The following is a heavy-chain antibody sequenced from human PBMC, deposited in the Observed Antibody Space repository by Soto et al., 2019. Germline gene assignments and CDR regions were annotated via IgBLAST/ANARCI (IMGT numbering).Heavy chain of an antibody. V-gene: IGHV1-2*02. J-gene: IGHJ4*02. Sequence: ASVKDSCKASGYTFTGYYMHWVRQAPGQGLEWMGWITPNSGGTNYAQKFQGRVTMTRDTSISTAYMELSRLRSDDTAVYYCARVNVVVVAATREYYFDYWGQGTLVTVSS. CDR1: GYTFTGYY. D-gene: IGHD2-15*01. CDR2: ITPNSGGT. CDR3: ARVNVVVVAATREYYFDY.